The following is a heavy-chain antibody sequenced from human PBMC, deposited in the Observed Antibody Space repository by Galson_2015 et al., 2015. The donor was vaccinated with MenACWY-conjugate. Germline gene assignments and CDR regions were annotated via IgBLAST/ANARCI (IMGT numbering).Heavy chain of an antibody. V-gene: IGHV2-5*01. Sequence: PALVKPTQTLTLTCTFSGLSLSSHAELVGRVRQPPGKAPEWLAFVYWNDDKRYSPSLRSRLTITKDTSRNQVVLTMTNMDPADTSIFYCAYRTHVTSVDFWGQGTLVTVSS. CDR2: VYWNDDK. J-gene: IGHJ4*02. D-gene: IGHD2-21*02. CDR1: GLSLSSHAEL. CDR3: AYRTHVTSVDF.